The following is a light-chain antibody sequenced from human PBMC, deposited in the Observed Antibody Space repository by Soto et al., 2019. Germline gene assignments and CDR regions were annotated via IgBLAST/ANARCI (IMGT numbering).Light chain of an antibody. J-gene: IGKJ4*01. Sequence: DIQMTQSPSSLSASVGDRVTVTCRASQSIRNYVNWYQQKPGKAPKVLIYAASTLQSGVPSRFSGSVSGTDFTLTISSLQPEDSASYYCQQYYNSVLIFGGGTKVDIK. CDR2: AAS. CDR1: QSIRNY. CDR3: QQYYNSVLI. V-gene: IGKV1-39*01.